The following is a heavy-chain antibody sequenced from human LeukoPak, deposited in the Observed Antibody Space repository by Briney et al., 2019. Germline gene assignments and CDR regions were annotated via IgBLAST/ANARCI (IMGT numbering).Heavy chain of an antibody. CDR1: GFTFSSYE. CDR2: ISSSGSTI. Sequence: GGSLRLSCVASGFTFSSYEMNWVRQAPGKGLEWVSYISSSGSTIYYADSVKGRFTISRDNAKNTLYLQMNSLRAEDTAVYYCAKGAGRDYIWGTSGHRGILDDWGRGTLVTVSS. V-gene: IGHV3-48*03. J-gene: IGHJ4*02. CDR3: AKGAGRDYIWGTSGHRGILDD. D-gene: IGHD3-16*01.